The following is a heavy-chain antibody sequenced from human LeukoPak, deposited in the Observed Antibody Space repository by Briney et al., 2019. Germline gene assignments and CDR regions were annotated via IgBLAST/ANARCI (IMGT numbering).Heavy chain of an antibody. V-gene: IGHV3-33*01. CDR1: GFTFSSYG. CDR2: IWYDGSNK. CDR3: ATDQMYYYGSRSYSPFNH. Sequence: GGSLRLSCAASGFTFSSYGMHWVRQAPGKGLEWVAVIWYDGSNKYYADSVKGRFTISRDNSKNTLYLQMNSLRAEDTAVYYCATDQMYYYGSRSYSPFNHWGQGTLVTVSS. D-gene: IGHD3-10*01. J-gene: IGHJ4*02.